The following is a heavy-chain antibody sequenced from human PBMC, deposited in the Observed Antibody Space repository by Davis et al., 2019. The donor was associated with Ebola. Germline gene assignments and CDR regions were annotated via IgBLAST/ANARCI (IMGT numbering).Heavy chain of an antibody. CDR1: GFTFTNHW. V-gene: IGHV5-51*01. D-gene: IGHD3-22*01. CDR2: IYPGDSDT. Sequence: GESLKISCKASGFTFTNHWIGWVRQMPGKGLEWMGIIYPGDSDTRYSPSFQGQVTISADKSISTAYLQWSSLKASDTAMYYCARLAGYYDSSGYLNYFDYWGQGTLVTVSS. CDR3: ARLAGYYDSSGYLNYFDY. J-gene: IGHJ4*02.